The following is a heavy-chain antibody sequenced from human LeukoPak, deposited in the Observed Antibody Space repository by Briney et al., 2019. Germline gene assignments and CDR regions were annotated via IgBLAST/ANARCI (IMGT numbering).Heavy chain of an antibody. J-gene: IGHJ4*02. D-gene: IGHD3-10*01. CDR2: IKQDGSEK. Sequence: PGGSLRLSCAASRFTFSSYWMSWVRQAPGKGLEWVANIKQDGSEKYYVDSVKGRFTISRDNAKKSVYLQMNSLRADDTAVYYCARGAGSPHYWGQGTLVSVSS. CDR3: ARGAGSPHY. V-gene: IGHV3-7*01. CDR1: RFTFSSYW.